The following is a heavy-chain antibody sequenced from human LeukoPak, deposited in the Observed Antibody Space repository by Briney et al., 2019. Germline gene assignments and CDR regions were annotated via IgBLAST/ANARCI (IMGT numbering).Heavy chain of an antibody. CDR2: ISGDSIHI. CDR3: ARFETRGTGDSDF. Sequence: PGRSLRLSCAASGFSVSSYAVGWVRQAPGKGLEWVSSISGDSIHIIYADSVKGRFTISRDDAKSSLYLQMNSLRAEDTAVYYCARFETRGTGDSDFWGQGTLVTVSS. CDR1: GFSVSSYA. J-gene: IGHJ4*02. V-gene: IGHV3-21*01. D-gene: IGHD3/OR15-3a*01.